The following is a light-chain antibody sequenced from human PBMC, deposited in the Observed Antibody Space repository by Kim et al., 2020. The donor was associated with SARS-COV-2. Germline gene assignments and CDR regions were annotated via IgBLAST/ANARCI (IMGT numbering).Light chain of an antibody. CDR2: AAS. CDR1: QRISTY. CDR3: QHYNGYPLT. V-gene: IGKV1-39*01. J-gene: IGKJ4*01. Sequence: DIQMTQSPSSLSASVGDRVTITCRASQRISTYLNWYQQQPGKAPRLLIYAASSLQSGVPSRFSGSGSGTDFTLTINSLQPDDFATYYCQHYNGYPLTFGGGTKVDIK.